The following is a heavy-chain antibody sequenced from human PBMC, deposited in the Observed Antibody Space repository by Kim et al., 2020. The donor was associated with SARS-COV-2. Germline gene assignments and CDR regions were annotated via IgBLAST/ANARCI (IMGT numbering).Heavy chain of an antibody. J-gene: IGHJ4*02. CDR1: GFTFSSYA. V-gene: IGHV3-23*01. D-gene: IGHD5-18*01. CDR3: AKGHGYSYGGNFDY. Sequence: GGSLRLSCAASGFTFSSYAMSWVRQAPGKGLEWVSAISGSGGSTYYADSVKGRFTISRDNSKNTLYLQMNNLRAEDTAVYYCAKGHGYSYGGNFDYWGQGTLVTVSS. CDR2: ISGSGGST.